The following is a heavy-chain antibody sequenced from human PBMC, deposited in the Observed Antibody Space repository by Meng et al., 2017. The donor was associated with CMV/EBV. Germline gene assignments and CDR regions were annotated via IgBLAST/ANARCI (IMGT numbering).Heavy chain of an antibody. CDR1: GGSISSYY. J-gene: IGHJ4*02. D-gene: IGHD3-22*01. CDR3: ARGGLYYYDSSGHFDY. Sequence: QGQLEESGPGMVKPSETLSLTCTVSGGSISSYYWSWIRQPAGKGLEWIGRIYTSGSTNYNPSLKSRVTMSVDTSKNQFSLKLSSVTAADTAVYYCARGGLYYYDSSGHFDYWGQGTLVTVSS. CDR2: IYTSGST. V-gene: IGHV4-4*07.